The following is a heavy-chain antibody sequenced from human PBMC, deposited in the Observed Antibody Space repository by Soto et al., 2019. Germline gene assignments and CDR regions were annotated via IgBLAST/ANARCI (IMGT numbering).Heavy chain of an antibody. J-gene: IGHJ5*02. CDR3: ARGGRYYDFWSGYYGNNWFDP. D-gene: IGHD3-3*01. CDR1: GFTFSSYW. CDR2: IKQDGSEK. Sequence: GGCLRLSCAASGFTFSSYWMSWVRQAPGKGLEWVANIKQDGSEKYYVDSVKGRFTISRDNAKNSLYLQMNSLKAEDTAVYYCARGGRYYDFWSGYYGNNWFDPWGQGTLVTVSS. V-gene: IGHV3-7*01.